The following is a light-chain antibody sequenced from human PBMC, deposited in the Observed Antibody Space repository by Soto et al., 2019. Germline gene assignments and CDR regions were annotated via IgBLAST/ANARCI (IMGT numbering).Light chain of an antibody. CDR3: CSYAGSYDYV. CDR2: AVN. V-gene: IGLV2-11*01. CDR1: SSDVGAYNY. Sequence: QSVLTEPRSVSGSPGQSVTISCTGSSSDVGAYNYVSWYQHNTGKAPKLLIYAVNKRPSGVPDRFSGSKFGNTASLTISGLQADDEATFYCCSYAGSYDYVFGTGTKVTVL. J-gene: IGLJ1*01.